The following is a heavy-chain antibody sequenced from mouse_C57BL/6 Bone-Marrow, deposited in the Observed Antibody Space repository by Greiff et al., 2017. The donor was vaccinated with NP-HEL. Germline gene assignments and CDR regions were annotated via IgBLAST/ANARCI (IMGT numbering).Heavy chain of an antibody. D-gene: IGHD1-1*01. V-gene: IGHV1-26*01. Sequence: EVQLQQSGPELVKPGASVKISCKASGYTFTDYYMNWVKQSHGKSLEWIGDINPNNGGTSYNQKFKGKATLTVDKSSSTAYMELRSLTSEDSAVYYCARSRTVVATDFDYWGQGTTLTVSS. J-gene: IGHJ2*01. CDR3: ARSRTVVATDFDY. CDR2: INPNNGGT. CDR1: GYTFTDYY.